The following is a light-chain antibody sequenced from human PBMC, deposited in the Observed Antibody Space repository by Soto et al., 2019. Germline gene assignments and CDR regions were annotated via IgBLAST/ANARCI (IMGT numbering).Light chain of an antibody. CDR3: QQYSKEST. CDR2: KAS. J-gene: IGKJ2*01. CDR1: QNVSNW. V-gene: IGKV1-5*03. Sequence: DVEMTQSPSTLPTSIGDRVTINCRASQNVSNWLAWYQQKPGKAPKLLIYKASRLESGVPSRFSASGSGTDFTLNIHSLQSDDFATYFCQQYSKESTFGQGTKLEIK.